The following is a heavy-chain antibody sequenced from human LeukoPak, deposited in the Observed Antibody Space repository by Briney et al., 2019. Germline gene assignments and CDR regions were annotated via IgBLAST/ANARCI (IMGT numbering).Heavy chain of an antibody. J-gene: IGHJ4*02. Sequence: PSETLSLTCAVYGGSLSGYYWSWIRQPPGKGLEWIGEINHSGSTNYNPSLKSRVTISVDTSKNQFSLKLSSVTAADTAVYYCARAPYYYDSSGYRDYWGQGTLVTVSS. D-gene: IGHD3-22*01. CDR2: INHSGST. CDR3: ARAPYYYDSSGYRDY. V-gene: IGHV4-34*01. CDR1: GGSLSGYY.